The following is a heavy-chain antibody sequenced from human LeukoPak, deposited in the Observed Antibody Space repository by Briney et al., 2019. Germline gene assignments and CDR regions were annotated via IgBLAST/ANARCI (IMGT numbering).Heavy chain of an antibody. CDR1: GGSFSGYY. CDR2: INHSGST. CDR3: ARDKLSSGYMWFDP. Sequence: PSETLSLTCAVYGGSFSGYYWSWIRQPPGKGLEWIGEINHSGSTDYNPSLKSRVTISVDTSKNQFSLKLSSVTAADTAVYYCARDKLSSGYMWFDPWGQGTLVTVSS. D-gene: IGHD3-22*01. V-gene: IGHV4-34*01. J-gene: IGHJ5*02.